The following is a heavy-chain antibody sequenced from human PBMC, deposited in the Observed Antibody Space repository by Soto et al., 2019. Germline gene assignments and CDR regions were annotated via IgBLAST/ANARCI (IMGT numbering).Heavy chain of an antibody. V-gene: IGHV4-59*01. D-gene: IGHD3-9*01. CDR3: ARQYYDILTGFYYFDS. CDR2: IYYSGST. J-gene: IGHJ4*02. CDR1: GGSIISYY. Sequence: SETLSLTCTVSGGSIISYYWSWIRQPPGKGLEWIGYIYYSGSTNYNPSLKSRVTISVDTSKNQFSLKLSSVTAADTAVYYCARQYYDILTGFYYFDSWGQGTLVTISS.